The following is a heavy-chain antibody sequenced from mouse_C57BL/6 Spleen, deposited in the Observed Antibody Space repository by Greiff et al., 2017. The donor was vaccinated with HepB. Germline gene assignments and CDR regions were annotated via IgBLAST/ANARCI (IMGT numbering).Heavy chain of an antibody. CDR3: TRVGYYSNYAWFAY. CDR1: GFTFSDAW. D-gene: IGHD2-5*01. Sequence: EVQLQESGGGLVQPGRSMKLSCAASGFTFSDAWMDWVRQSPEKGLEWVAEIRNKANNHATYYAESVKGRFTISRDDSKSSVYLQMNSLRAEDTGIYYCTRVGYYSNYAWFAYWGQGTLVTVSA. V-gene: IGHV6-6*01. CDR2: IRNKANNHAT. J-gene: IGHJ3*01.